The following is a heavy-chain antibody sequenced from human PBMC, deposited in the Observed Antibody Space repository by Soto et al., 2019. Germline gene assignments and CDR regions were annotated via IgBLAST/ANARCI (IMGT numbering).Heavy chain of an antibody. J-gene: IGHJ4*02. V-gene: IGHV2-5*02. CDR3: AHSRPPRLLDY. Sequence: QITLKESGPTLVKPTQTLTLTCTFSGFSLSTSGVGVGWIRQPPGKALEWLALIYWDDDKRYSPSLNSRLTNTXXTSKNQVVLTMTNMDPVDTATYYCAHSRPPRLLDYWGQGTLVTVSS. D-gene: IGHD6-6*01. CDR1: GFSLSTSGVG. CDR2: IYWDDDK.